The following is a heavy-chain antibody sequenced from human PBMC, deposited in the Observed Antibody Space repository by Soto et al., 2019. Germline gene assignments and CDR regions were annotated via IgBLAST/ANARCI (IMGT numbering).Heavy chain of an antibody. Sequence: QVQLVQSGAEVKKPGASVKVSCKASGYTYTSYGIGRVRQAPGQGLEWMGWISVYIGNTNYAQKLQGRVTMTTDTSTSTAYMELRSLRSDDTAVYYCASGWFGEFVYYFDYWGQGTLVTVSS. CDR1: GYTYTSYG. V-gene: IGHV1-18*01. J-gene: IGHJ4*02. CDR2: ISVYIGNT. D-gene: IGHD3-10*01. CDR3: ASGWFGEFVYYFDY.